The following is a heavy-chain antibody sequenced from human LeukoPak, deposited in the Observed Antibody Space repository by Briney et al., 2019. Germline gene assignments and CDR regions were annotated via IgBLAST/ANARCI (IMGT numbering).Heavy chain of an antibody. CDR1: GGSISSSSYY. CDR2: IYYSGST. Sequence: KPSETLSLTCTVSGGSISSSSYYWGWIRQPPGKGLEWIGSIYYSGSTYYNPSLKSRFTISVDTSKNQFSLKLSSVTAADTAVYYCARYVVYGSGKYYFDYWGQGTLVTVSS. CDR3: ARYVVYGSGKYYFDY. V-gene: IGHV4-39*01. J-gene: IGHJ4*02. D-gene: IGHD3-10*01.